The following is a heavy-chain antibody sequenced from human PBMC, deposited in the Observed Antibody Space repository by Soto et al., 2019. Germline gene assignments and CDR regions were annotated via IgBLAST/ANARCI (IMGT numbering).Heavy chain of an antibody. J-gene: IGHJ4*02. Sequence: QVHLVQSGAEVKKPGASVKVSCKGSGYAFTTYGITWGRQAPGQVLEWMGWISAHNGKTNYAQKLQGRVTVTRDTSTSTAYMELRSLISDDTAVYYCARGRYGDYWGQGALVTVSS. CDR1: GYAFTTYG. CDR2: ISAHNGKT. D-gene: IGHD1-1*01. CDR3: ARGRYGDY. V-gene: IGHV1-18*01.